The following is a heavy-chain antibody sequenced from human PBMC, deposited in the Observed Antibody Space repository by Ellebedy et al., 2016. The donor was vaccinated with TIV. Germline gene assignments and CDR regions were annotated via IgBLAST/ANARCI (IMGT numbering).Heavy chain of an antibody. Sequence: GSLRLXXTVSGDSITSYYWSWIRQPPGRGLEWIGFVFYSGSTIYNPSLGGRVTMSIDTSKNQFSLKLRSVTATDTAVYYCARDQGVAVGVFDPWGQGTLVTVSS. J-gene: IGHJ5*02. V-gene: IGHV4-59*01. CDR3: ARDQGVAVGVFDP. CDR1: GDSITSYY. D-gene: IGHD1-26*01. CDR2: VFYSGST.